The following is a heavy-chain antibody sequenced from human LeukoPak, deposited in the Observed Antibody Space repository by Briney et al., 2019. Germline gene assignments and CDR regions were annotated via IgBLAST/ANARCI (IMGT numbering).Heavy chain of an antibody. CDR3: VREAAATLFDY. V-gene: IGHV3-7*01. CDR2: MKQDGSET. Sequence: GGSLRLSCAASGFTFSNYWMSWVRQAPGKGPEWVANMKQDGSETYYADSVKGRFSISRDNTQNSLSLQMNSLRAEDTAVYYCVREAAATLFDYWGQGTLVTVSS. D-gene: IGHD1-26*01. CDR1: GFTFSNYW. J-gene: IGHJ4*02.